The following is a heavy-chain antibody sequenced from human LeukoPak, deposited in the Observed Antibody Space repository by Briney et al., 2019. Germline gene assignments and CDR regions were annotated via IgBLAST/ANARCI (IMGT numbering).Heavy chain of an antibody. V-gene: IGHV3-23*01. CDR3: ARGGWGFDY. CDR2: ISVSGGST. Sequence: GGSLRLSCAASGFTFSIYAMSWVRQAPGKGLEWVSGISVSGGSTYYADSVKGRFTISSDNSKNTLYLQMNSLRAEDTAVYYCARGGWGFDYWGQGTLVTVSS. D-gene: IGHD1-26*01. J-gene: IGHJ4*02. CDR1: GFTFSIYA.